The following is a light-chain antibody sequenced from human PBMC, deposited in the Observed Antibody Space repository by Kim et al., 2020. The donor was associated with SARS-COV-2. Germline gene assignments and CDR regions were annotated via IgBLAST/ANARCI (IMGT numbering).Light chain of an antibody. J-gene: IGKJ5*01. Sequence: SPGERATLSCRASQSISNIYLAWYQHKPGQAPSLLIYDASSRATGIPDRFSGSGSGTDFTLTISRLEPEDFAVYYCQHYGPPPLTFGQGTRLEIK. V-gene: IGKV3-20*01. CDR1: QSISNIY. CDR2: DAS. CDR3: QHYGPPPLT.